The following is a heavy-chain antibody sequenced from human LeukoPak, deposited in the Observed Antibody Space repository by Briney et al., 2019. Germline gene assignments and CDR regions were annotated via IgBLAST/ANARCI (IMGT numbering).Heavy chain of an antibody. CDR3: ARWEFWSGFD. D-gene: IGHD3-3*01. CDR1: GGSFSGYY. Sequence: SETLSLTCAVYGGSFSGYYWSWIRQPPGKGLEWIGEINHSGSTNYNPSLKSRVTISVDTSKNQFSLKLSSVTAADTAVYYCARWEFWSGFDWGQGTLVTVSS. J-gene: IGHJ4*02. V-gene: IGHV4-34*01. CDR2: INHSGST.